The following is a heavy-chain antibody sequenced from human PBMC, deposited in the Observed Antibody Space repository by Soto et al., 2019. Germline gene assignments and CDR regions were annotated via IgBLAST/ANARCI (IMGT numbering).Heavy chain of an antibody. D-gene: IGHD3-10*01. CDR1: TRSMRTYY. Sequence: QLQLQESGPGLVKPSETLSLTCTVSTRSMRTYYWNWMRQPPGKGLEWIGFVSSSGRANYNPSLTNRVSISVDTSRNQCSLNLNSVTAADTSIYYCARRKNSGDWYCDLWGRGTLVIVSP. CDR3: ARRKNSGDWYCDL. V-gene: IGHV4-59*01. J-gene: IGHJ2*01. CDR2: VSSSGRA.